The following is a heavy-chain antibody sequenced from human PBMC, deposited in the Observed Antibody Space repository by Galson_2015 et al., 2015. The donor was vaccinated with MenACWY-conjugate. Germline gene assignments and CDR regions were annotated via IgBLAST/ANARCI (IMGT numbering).Heavy chain of an antibody. D-gene: IGHD3-16*01. J-gene: IGHJ6*03. CDR2: VNSDGSGT. Sequence: SLRLSCAASGFTFSSYWMHWVRQAPGKGLVWVSRVNSDGSGTGYADSVKGRFTIPRDTAKNMFFLQLNSLKVEDTAVYYCARSYVPGSDRKNYYMDVWGKGTTVTVSS. CDR3: ARSYVPGSDRKNYYMDV. CDR1: GFTFSSYW. V-gene: IGHV3-74*01.